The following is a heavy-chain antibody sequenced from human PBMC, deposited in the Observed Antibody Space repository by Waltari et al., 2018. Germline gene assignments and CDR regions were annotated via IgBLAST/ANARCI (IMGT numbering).Heavy chain of an antibody. D-gene: IGHD2-21*01. Sequence: QVQLQESGPGLVKPSETLSLTCAVSGYSISSGYYWGWIRQPPGKWLEWIGSIYHSGSTYYNPSLKSRVTISVDTSKNQFSLKLSSVTAADTAGYYCARGGGGAYCGGDCYPFDYWGQGTLVTVSS. CDR3: ARGGGGAYCGGDCYPFDY. J-gene: IGHJ4*02. CDR1: GYSISSGYY. V-gene: IGHV4-38-2*01. CDR2: IYHSGST.